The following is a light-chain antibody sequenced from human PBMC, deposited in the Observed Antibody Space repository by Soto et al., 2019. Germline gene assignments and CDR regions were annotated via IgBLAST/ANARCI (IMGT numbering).Light chain of an antibody. J-gene: IGLJ1*01. CDR1: SSNIGSNI. Sequence: QSVLTQPPSASGTPGQRVTISRSGSSSNIGSNIVNWYQQLPGTAPKLLIYSNNQRPSGVPDRFSGSKSGTSASLAISGLQSEDEADYYCAAWDDSLNGYVFGTGTKVTV. V-gene: IGLV1-44*01. CDR2: SNN. CDR3: AAWDDSLNGYV.